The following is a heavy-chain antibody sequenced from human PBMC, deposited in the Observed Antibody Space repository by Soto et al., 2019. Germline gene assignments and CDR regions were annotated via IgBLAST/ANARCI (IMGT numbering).Heavy chain of an antibody. Sequence: PSETLSLTCTVSSDSISNYYCSWFRQPPGKGLEWIGYMHYNGYTSYNPSLRSRVTISVDTSKNQFSLKLTSVTAADTALYYCARDYFDSSDYTTNWFDPWGQGTLVTVS. V-gene: IGHV4-59*12. CDR3: ARDYFDSSDYTTNWFDP. J-gene: IGHJ5*02. CDR2: MHYNGYT. CDR1: SDSISNYY. D-gene: IGHD3-22*01.